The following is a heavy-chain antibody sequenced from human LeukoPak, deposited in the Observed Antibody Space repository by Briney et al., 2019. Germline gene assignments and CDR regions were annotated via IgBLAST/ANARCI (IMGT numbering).Heavy chain of an antibody. J-gene: IGHJ6*03. CDR3: AREAYGDYPRPPWSYYYYYYMDV. V-gene: IGHV3-21*01. Sequence: GGSLRLSCAASGFTVSSNYMSWVRQAPGKGLEWVSSISSSSSYIYYADSVKGRFTISRDNAKNSLYLQMNSLRAEDTAVYYCAREAYGDYPRPPWSYYYYYYMDVWGKGTTVTVSS. D-gene: IGHD4-17*01. CDR1: GFTVSSNY. CDR2: ISSSSSYI.